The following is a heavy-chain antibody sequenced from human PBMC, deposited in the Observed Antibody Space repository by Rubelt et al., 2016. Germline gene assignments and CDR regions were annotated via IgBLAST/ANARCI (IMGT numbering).Heavy chain of an antibody. CDR3: ARIAITPPEYSSSSRWFIGYYYGMDV. CDR2: IYYSGST. V-gene: IGHV4-39*01. J-gene: IGHJ6*02. CDR1: GGSISSSSYY. Sequence: ETLSLTCTVSGGSISSSSYYWGWIRQPPGKGLEWIGSIYYSGSTYYNPSLKSRVTISVDTSKNQFSLKLSSVTAADTAVYYCARIAITPPEYSSSSRWFIGYYYGMDVWGQGTTVTVSS. D-gene: IGHD6-6*01.